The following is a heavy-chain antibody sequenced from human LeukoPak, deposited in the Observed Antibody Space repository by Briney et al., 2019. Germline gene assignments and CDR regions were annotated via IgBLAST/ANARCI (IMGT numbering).Heavy chain of an antibody. D-gene: IGHD1-26*01. V-gene: IGHV3-21*01. CDR1: GFTFSSYS. CDR2: ISSSSLYI. Sequence: PGESLRLSCAASGFTFSSYSMNWVRQAPGKGLEWVSSISSSSLYIYYADSVKGRFTISRDNAKNSLYLQMNSLRAEDTAVYYCARDPYSGSYGDYYYYYMDVWGKGTTVTISS. J-gene: IGHJ6*03. CDR3: ARDPYSGSYGDYYYYYMDV.